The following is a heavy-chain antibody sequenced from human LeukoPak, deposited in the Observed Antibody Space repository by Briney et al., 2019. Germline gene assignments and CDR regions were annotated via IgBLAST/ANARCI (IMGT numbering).Heavy chain of an antibody. V-gene: IGHV4-31*03. D-gene: IGHD3-16*01. CDR3: ARDDKWITPYDDAFDI. Sequence: SQTLSLTCTVSGGSNSSGGYYWSWIRQHPGKGLEWIGYIYYSGSTYYNPSLKSRVTISVDTSKNQFSLKLSSVTAADTAVYYCARDDKWITPYDDAFDIWGQGTMVTVSS. J-gene: IGHJ3*02. CDR1: GGSNSSGGYY. CDR2: IYYSGST.